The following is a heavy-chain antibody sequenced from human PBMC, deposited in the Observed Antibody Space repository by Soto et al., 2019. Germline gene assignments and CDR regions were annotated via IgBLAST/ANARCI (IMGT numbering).Heavy chain of an antibody. Sequence: PGESLKISCKGSGYSFTSYWIGWVRQMPGKGLEWMGIIYPGDSDTRYSPSFQGQVTISADKSISTAYLQWSSLKASDTAMYYCARQEGSSGFFGAFDIWGQGTMVTVSS. D-gene: IGHD6-19*01. CDR3: ARQEGSSGFFGAFDI. CDR2: IYPGDSDT. J-gene: IGHJ3*02. CDR1: GYSFTSYW. V-gene: IGHV5-51*01.